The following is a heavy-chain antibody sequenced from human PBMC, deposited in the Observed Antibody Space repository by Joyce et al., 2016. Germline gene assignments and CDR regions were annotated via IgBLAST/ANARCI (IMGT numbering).Heavy chain of an antibody. CDR3: ARARRGIILARGEMGEYLQH. J-gene: IGHJ1*01. CDR2: VNDRGRT. Sequence: QVQLQEWGAGLLKPSETLSLTCAVYGGSLSGYYWSWIRQAPGMGLEWIGEVNDRGRTNYNPSLKSRATTSMDTSKNLFSLRLTTVTAADTAVYFCARARRGIILARGEMGEYLQHWGRGTVVIVSS. V-gene: IGHV4-34*01. CDR1: GGSLSGYY. D-gene: IGHD3-10*01.